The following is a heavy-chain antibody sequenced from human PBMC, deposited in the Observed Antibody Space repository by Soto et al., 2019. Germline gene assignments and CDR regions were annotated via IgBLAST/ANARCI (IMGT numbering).Heavy chain of an antibody. D-gene: IGHD3-22*01. Sequence: SVKVSCKASGYTFTMYYMHGVRQSPGQGLDWMGIINPSGGSTSYAQKFQGRVTMTRDTSTSTVYMELSSLRSEDTAVYYCARVRRSSGYYYGYWGQGTPVTVSS. CDR2: INPSGGST. CDR3: ARVRRSSGYYYGY. J-gene: IGHJ4*02. V-gene: IGHV1-46*01. CDR1: GYTFTMYY.